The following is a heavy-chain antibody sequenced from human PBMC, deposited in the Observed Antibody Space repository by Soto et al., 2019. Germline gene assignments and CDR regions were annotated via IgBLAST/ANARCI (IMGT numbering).Heavy chain of an antibody. D-gene: IGHD7-27*01. J-gene: IGHJ5*02. CDR1: GGSISSSNW. Sequence: PSETLSLTCAVSGGSISSSNWWSWVRQPPGKGLEWIGEIYHSGSTNYNPSLKSRVTISVDKSKNQFSLKLSSVTAADTAVYYCARVSIWGRHIPSFDPWGQGTLVNVSS. V-gene: IGHV4-4*02. CDR2: IYHSGST. CDR3: ARVSIWGRHIPSFDP.